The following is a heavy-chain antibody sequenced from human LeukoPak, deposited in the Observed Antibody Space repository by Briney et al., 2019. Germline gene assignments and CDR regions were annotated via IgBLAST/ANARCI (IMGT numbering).Heavy chain of an antibody. CDR2: IKEDGSEK. Sequence: GGSLRLSCAASGFSLSDYLMSWVRQAPGKGLEWVADIKEDGSEKYYVDSMKGRFTISRDNAKNSLYLQLNSLRADDTAVYYCARSWAHYDYWGQGTLVIVSS. J-gene: IGHJ4*02. D-gene: IGHD3-16*01. V-gene: IGHV3-7*01. CDR1: GFSLSDYL. CDR3: ARSWAHYDY.